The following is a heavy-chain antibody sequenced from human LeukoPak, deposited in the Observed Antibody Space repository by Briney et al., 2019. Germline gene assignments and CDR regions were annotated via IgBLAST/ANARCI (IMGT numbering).Heavy chain of an antibody. V-gene: IGHV4-39*02. D-gene: IGHD3-10*01. Sequence: SETLSLTCTVSSASVSSSPYFWGWIRQSPGKGLEWIGSISYSGTTYYNPSLKSRVTISVDTSKNQFSLKLNSVTAADTAVYYCARDLAYGNCDYWGQGTLVTVSS. CDR2: ISYSGTT. CDR1: SASVSSSPYF. J-gene: IGHJ4*02. CDR3: ARDLAYGNCDY.